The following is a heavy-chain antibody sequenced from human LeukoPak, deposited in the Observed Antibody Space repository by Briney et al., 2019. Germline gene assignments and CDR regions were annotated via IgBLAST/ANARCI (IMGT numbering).Heavy chain of an antibody. CDR1: GYTLTDYY. CDR3: ARDWRGSYFPDF. D-gene: IGHD1-26*01. V-gene: IGHV1-2*02. Sequence: ASVKVSCKASGYTLTDYYMHWVRQAPGQGLEWMGWINPNRGDTNYAQKFQGRVTMTRDTSVSTAYMELSRLTSDDTAIYYCARDWRGSYFPDFWGQGTLVTVSS. J-gene: IGHJ4*02. CDR2: INPNRGDT.